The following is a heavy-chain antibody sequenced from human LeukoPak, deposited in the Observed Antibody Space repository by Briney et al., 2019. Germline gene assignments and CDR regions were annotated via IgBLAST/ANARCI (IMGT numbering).Heavy chain of an antibody. CDR2: IYYSGST. D-gene: IGHD6-19*01. Sequence: SETLSLTCTVSGGSIRSSSYYWGWIRQAPGKGLEWIGSIYYSGSTYYNPSLKSRVTISVATSKNQFSLKLSSVTAADTAVYYCARHGRGSGWSERAFHIWGQGTMVTVSS. CDR3: ARHGRGSGWSERAFHI. J-gene: IGHJ3*02. V-gene: IGHV4-39*01. CDR1: GGSIRSSSYY.